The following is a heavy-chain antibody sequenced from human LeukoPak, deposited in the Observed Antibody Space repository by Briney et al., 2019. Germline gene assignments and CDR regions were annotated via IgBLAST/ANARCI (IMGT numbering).Heavy chain of an antibody. V-gene: IGHV1-24*01. D-gene: IGHD5-18*01. CDR2: FDPEDGET. J-gene: IGHJ4*02. CDR1: VYTLTELS. Sequence: ASEKVSCKVSVYTLTELSMYWGRQAPGKGLERRGGFDPEDGETIYVQKFQGRVTMPEEPSTDTAYMGLSSLRSEDTAVYDCATALGYSYAFDSWGQGTLVTVSS. CDR3: ATALGYSYAFDS.